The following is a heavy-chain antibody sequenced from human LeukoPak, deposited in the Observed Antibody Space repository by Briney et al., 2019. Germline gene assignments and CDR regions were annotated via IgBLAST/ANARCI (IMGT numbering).Heavy chain of an antibody. J-gene: IGHJ4*02. D-gene: IGHD3-16*01. CDR3: AKDGQDAFDI. CDR2: ISYDGSNK. Sequence: GGSLRLSCAASGFTFSSYGMHWVRQAPGKGLEWVAVISYDGSNKYYADSVKGRFTISRDNSKNTLYLQMNSLRAEDTAVYYCAKDGQDAFDIWGQGTLVTVSS. CDR1: GFTFSSYG. V-gene: IGHV3-30*18.